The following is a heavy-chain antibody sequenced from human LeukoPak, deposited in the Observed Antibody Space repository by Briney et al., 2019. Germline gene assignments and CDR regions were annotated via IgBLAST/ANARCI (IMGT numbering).Heavy chain of an antibody. CDR3: ARETTPYSSSWYGGGFDY. J-gene: IGHJ4*02. CDR1: GFTFSSYS. D-gene: IGHD6-13*01. CDR2: ISSSSSYI. Sequence: PGGSLRLSCVASGFTFSSYSMNWVRQAPGKGLEWVSSISSSSSYIYYADSVKGRFTISRDNAKNSLYLQMNSLRAEDTAVYYCARETTPYSSSWYGGGFDYWGQGTLVTVSS. V-gene: IGHV3-21*01.